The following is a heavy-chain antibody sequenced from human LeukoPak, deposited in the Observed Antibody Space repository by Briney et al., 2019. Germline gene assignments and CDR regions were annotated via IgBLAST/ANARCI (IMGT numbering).Heavy chain of an antibody. D-gene: IGHD4-11*01. CDR2: IYTSVST. CDR1: GGSISSYY. V-gene: IGHV4-4*09. J-gene: IGHJ5*02. CDR3: ARRMTTVDAFDP. Sequence: SETLSLTCTVSGGSISSYYWSWIRQPPGKGLGWIGYIYTSVSTNYNPSLKSRVTISVDTSKNQFSLKLSSVTAADTAVYYCARRMTTVDAFDPWGQGTLVTVSS.